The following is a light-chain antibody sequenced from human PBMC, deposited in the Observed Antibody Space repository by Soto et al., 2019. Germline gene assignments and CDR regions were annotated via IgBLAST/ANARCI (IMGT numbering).Light chain of an antibody. CDR3: SSYRSSSTDV. V-gene: IGLV2-14*01. CDR1: SSDVGGYNY. Sequence: QSALTQPASVSGAPGQSITISCTGTSSDVGGYNYVSWYQQHPGKAPKLMIYDVSNRPSGVSNRFSGYKSGNTASLTISGLQAEDDADYYCSSYRSSSTDVFGTGTKLTVL. J-gene: IGLJ1*01. CDR2: DVS.